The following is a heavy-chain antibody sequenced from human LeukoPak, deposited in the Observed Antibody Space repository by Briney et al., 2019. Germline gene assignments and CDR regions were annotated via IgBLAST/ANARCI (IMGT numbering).Heavy chain of an antibody. CDR3: ASPSYYYDSSGYILWDAFDI. CDR1: GFTVSSNY. CDR2: IYSGGST. V-gene: IGHV3-53*01. Sequence: GGSLRLSCAASGFTVSSNYMSWVRQAPGKGLEWVSVIYSGGSTYYADSVKGRFTISRDNSKNTLYLQMNSLRAEDTAVYYCASPSYYYDSSGYILWDAFDIWGQGTMVTVSS. J-gene: IGHJ3*02. D-gene: IGHD3-22*01.